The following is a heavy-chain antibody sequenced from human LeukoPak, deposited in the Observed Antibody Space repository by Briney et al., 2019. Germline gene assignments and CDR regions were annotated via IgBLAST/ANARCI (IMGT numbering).Heavy chain of an antibody. Sequence: GESLKISCKGSGYSFTSYRIGWVRQMPGKGLEWMGIIHPGDSDTRYSPSFQGQVTISADKSISTAYLQWSSLKASDTAMYYCARPPGDIVVVPAAPDYWGQGTLVTVSS. V-gene: IGHV5-51*01. J-gene: IGHJ4*02. CDR2: IHPGDSDT. D-gene: IGHD2-2*01. CDR1: GYSFTSYR. CDR3: ARPPGDIVVVPAAPDY.